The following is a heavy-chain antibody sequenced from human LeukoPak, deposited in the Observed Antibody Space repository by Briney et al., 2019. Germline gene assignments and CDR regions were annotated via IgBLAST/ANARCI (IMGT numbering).Heavy chain of an antibody. D-gene: IGHD3-9*01. CDR2: ISGSGGST. V-gene: IGHV3-23*01. Sequence: PGGSLRLSCAASGFTFSSYAMSWVRQAPGKGLEWVSAISGSGGSTYYADSVKGRFTISRDNSKTTLYLQMNSLRAEDTAVYFFFKDRAGIRYFDWLFHFDYWGQGTLVTVSS. J-gene: IGHJ4*02. CDR1: GFTFSSYA. CDR3: FKDRAGIRYFDWLFHFDY.